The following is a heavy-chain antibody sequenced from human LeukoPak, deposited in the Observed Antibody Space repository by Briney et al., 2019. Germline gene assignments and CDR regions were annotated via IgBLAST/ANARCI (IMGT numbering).Heavy chain of an antibody. CDR2: MYPGDSAN. CDR3: ASRDGYNFFDY. D-gene: IGHD5-24*01. CDR1: AYVFTSYW. J-gene: IGHJ4*02. Sequence: GESLMISCRAAAYVFTSYWSGCWGQTPGNRLEWMGIMYPGDSANRYSPHFQGHVTKSADKSTRTAYLQWSSLKASDTAMYYCASRDGYNFFDYWGQGTLVTVSS. V-gene: IGHV5-51*01.